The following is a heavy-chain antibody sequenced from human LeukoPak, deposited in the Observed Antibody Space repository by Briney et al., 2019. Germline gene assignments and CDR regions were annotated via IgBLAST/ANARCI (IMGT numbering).Heavy chain of an antibody. D-gene: IGHD4-23*01. CDR3: ARDLETAVVTPPTYYGMDV. CDR2: IYFSGST. V-gene: IGHV4-59*01. Sequence: KPSETLSLTCTVSGGSIDNYYWSWIRQPPGKGLEWIGYIYFSGSTKYNPSLKSRVTISVDTSKNQFSLKLTSMTAADTAVYYCARDLETAVVTPPTYYGMDVWGQGTTVTVSS. CDR1: GGSIDNYY. J-gene: IGHJ6*02.